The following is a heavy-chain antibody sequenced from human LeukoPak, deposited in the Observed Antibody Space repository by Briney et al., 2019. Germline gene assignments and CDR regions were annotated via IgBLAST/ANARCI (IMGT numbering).Heavy chain of an antibody. CDR3: ARARSSYGYGEASDI. V-gene: IGHV3-30*04. D-gene: IGHD5-18*01. Sequence: GGSLRLSCAASGFTFSSYAMNWVRQAPGKGLEWVAVISYDGSSKYYADSVKGRFTISRDNSKNTLYLQMNSLRAEDTAVYYCARARSSYGYGEASDIWGQGTMVTVSS. J-gene: IGHJ3*02. CDR2: ISYDGSSK. CDR1: GFTFSSYA.